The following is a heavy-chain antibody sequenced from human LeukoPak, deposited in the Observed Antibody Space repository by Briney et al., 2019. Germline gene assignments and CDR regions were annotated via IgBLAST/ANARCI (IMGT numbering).Heavy chain of an antibody. V-gene: IGHV3-48*03. CDR3: ARMSWLLDY. CDR1: GFTFSSYE. D-gene: IGHD5-12*01. Sequence: GGSLRLSCAASGFTFSSYEMNWVRQAPGKGLEWVSYISSSGSTIYYADPVKGRFTISRDNAKNSLYLQMNSLRAEDTAVNYCARMSWLLDYWGQGTLVTVSS. J-gene: IGHJ4*02. CDR2: ISSSGSTI.